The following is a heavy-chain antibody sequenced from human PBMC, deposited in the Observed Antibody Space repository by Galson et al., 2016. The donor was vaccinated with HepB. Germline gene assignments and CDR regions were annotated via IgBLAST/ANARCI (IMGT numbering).Heavy chain of an antibody. J-gene: IGHJ5*02. Sequence: SLRLSCAASGFTFLSYSMNWVRQAPGKGLEWISYISSSSHVTHYADSVKGRFTVSRDNAKNSLYLQMNSLRVEDTAVYYCSSGEDYCTGGVCYLWGQGTLVTVSS. CDR1: GFTFLSYS. CDR2: ISSSSHVT. D-gene: IGHD2-8*02. V-gene: IGHV3-48*01. CDR3: SSGEDYCTGGVCYL.